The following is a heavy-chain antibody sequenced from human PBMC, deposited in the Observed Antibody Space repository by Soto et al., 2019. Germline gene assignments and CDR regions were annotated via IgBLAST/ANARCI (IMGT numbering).Heavy chain of an antibody. CDR3: ARVPGYYDSSGFIGFDS. Sequence: SGPTLVNPTHTLPLTCTFSGFSLTTGGMCVAWIRQPPGKALEWLALIDWDDDKNYSTSLKTRRTISKDTSKNQVVLTMTNMDPVDTATYYCARVPGYYDSSGFIGFDSWGQGTLVTVS. J-gene: IGHJ4*02. V-gene: IGHV2-70*01. D-gene: IGHD3-22*01. CDR2: IDWDDDK. CDR1: GFSLTTGGMC.